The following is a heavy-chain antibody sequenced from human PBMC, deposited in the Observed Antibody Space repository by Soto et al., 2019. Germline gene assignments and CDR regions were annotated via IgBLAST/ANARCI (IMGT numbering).Heavy chain of an antibody. CDR2: TIPIFGTA. Sequence: QVQLVQSGAEVKKPGSSVKVSCKASGGTFSSYAISGLRQAPGQGLEWMGGTIPIFGTANYAQKFQGRVTITADESTSTAYMELSSLRSEDTAVYYCAREVVVAATGWFDPWGQGTLVTVSS. D-gene: IGHD2-15*01. V-gene: IGHV1-69*12. CDR1: GGTFSSYA. J-gene: IGHJ5*02. CDR3: AREVVVAATGWFDP.